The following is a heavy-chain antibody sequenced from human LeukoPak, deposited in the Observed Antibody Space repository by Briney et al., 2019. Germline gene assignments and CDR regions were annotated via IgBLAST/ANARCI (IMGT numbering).Heavy chain of an antibody. CDR3: ADHCTNGVCYKEFDY. CDR2: ISGSGGST. J-gene: IGHJ4*02. Sequence: GGSLRLSCAASGFTVSGNYMSWVRQAPGKGLEWVSAISGSGGSTYYADSVKGRFTISRDNSKNTLYLQMNSLRAEDTAVYYCADHCTNGVCYKEFDYWGQGTLVTVSS. D-gene: IGHD2-8*01. V-gene: IGHV3-23*01. CDR1: GFTVSGNY.